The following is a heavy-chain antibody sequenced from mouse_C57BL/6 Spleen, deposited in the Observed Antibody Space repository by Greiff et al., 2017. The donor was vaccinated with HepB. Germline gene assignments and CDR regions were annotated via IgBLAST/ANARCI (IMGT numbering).Heavy chain of an antibody. CDR2: ISGGGGNT. J-gene: IGHJ2*01. CDR3: ARQDSNYDYFDY. Sequence: DVKLVESGGGLVKPGGSLKLSCAASGFTFSSYTMSWVRQTPEKRLEWVATISGGGGNTYYPDSVKGRFTISRDNAKNTLYLQMSSLRSEDTALYYCARQDSNYDYFDYWGQGTTLTVSS. V-gene: IGHV5-9*01. CDR1: GFTFSSYT. D-gene: IGHD2-5*01.